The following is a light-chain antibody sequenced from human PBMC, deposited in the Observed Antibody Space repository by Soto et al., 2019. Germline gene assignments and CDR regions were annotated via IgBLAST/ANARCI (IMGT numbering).Light chain of an antibody. Sequence: QLVLTQPPSASGTPGQRVTISCSGSRSNIGTNYVYWYQQLPGTAPKLVIYSTNKRPSGVPDRISDSKSGTSASLAISGLRSDDEATYYCAAWDDSLSGPVFGGGTKLTVL. J-gene: IGLJ2*01. CDR2: STN. V-gene: IGLV1-47*02. CDR3: AAWDDSLSGPV. CDR1: RSNIGTNY.